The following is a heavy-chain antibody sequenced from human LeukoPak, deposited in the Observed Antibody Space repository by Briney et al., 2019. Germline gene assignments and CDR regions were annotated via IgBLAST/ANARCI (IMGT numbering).Heavy chain of an antibody. CDR2: ISGSGGST. CDR1: GFTVSSNY. J-gene: IGHJ4*02. Sequence: GGSLRLSCAASGFTVSSNYMSWVRQAPGKGLEWVSVISGSGGSTYYADSVKGRFTISRDNSKNTLYLQMNSLRAEDTAVYYCAKSITMVRGVVPLDYWGQGTLVTVSS. V-gene: IGHV3-23*01. D-gene: IGHD3-10*01. CDR3: AKSITMVRGVVPLDY.